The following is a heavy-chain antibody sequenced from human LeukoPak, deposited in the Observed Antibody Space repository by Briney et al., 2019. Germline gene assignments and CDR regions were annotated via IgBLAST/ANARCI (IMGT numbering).Heavy chain of an antibody. CDR2: INPNSGGT. J-gene: IGHJ4*02. D-gene: IGHD3-22*01. V-gene: IGHV1-2*02. Sequence: ASVKVSCKASGYTFTGYYMHWVRQAPGQGLEWMGWINPNSGGTNYAQKVQGRVTMTRDTSISTAYMELSRVRSDDTAVYYCARGDYYDSSGYYLYYFDYWGQGTLVTVSS. CDR3: ARGDYYDSSGYYLYYFDY. CDR1: GYTFTGYY.